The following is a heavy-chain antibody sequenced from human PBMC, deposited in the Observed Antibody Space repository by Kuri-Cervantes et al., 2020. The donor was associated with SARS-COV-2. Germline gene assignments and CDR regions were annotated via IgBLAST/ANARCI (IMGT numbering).Heavy chain of an antibody. Sequence: ESLKISCAVSGYSISSGYYWGWIRQPPGKGLEWIGSIYHSGSTYYNPSLKSRVTISVDTSKNQFSLKLSSVTAADTAVYYCASGYSIDYWGQGTLVTVSS. CDR1: GYSISSGYY. D-gene: IGHD3-22*01. V-gene: IGHV4-38-2*01. CDR2: IYHSGST. J-gene: IGHJ4*02. CDR3: ASGYSIDY.